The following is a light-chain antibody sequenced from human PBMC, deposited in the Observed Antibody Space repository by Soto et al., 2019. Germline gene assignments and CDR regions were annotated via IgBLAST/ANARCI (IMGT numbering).Light chain of an antibody. CDR2: GAS. V-gene: IGKV3-20*01. CDR1: HIINNNY. Sequence: EIVLTQSPAILSLSPGERATLSCRASHIINNNYLAWYQQKPGQAPRLLTYGASSRATGIPDRFSGGGSGTDFTLTVTRLEPEDFAVYYCQQYGSSITFGQGTRLEIK. CDR3: QQYGSSIT. J-gene: IGKJ5*01.